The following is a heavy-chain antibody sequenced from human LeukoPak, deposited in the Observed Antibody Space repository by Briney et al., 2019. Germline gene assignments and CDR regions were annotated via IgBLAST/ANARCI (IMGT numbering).Heavy chain of an antibody. Sequence: GGSPRLSCAASGFTVSNYGMHWVRQAPGKGLEWVAVIWYDGSNKYYADSVKGRFTISRDNSKNTLYLQMNSLRAEDTAVYYCARDRGYYDSSGHYTFDYWGQGTLVTVSS. D-gene: IGHD3-22*01. CDR3: ARDRGYYDSSGHYTFDY. CDR2: IWYDGSNK. CDR1: GFTVSNYG. V-gene: IGHV3-33*01. J-gene: IGHJ4*02.